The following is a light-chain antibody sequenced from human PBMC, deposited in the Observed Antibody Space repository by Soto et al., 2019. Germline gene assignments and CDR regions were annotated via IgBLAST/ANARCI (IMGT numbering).Light chain of an antibody. V-gene: IGKV3-20*01. CDR3: QQYGSSSPIT. CDR2: GAS. J-gene: IGKJ5*01. Sequence: EIVLTQSPGTLSLSPGERATLSCRASQSVSSSYLAWYQQKPGQAPRLLIYGASSRATGIPDRFSVSGSGTDFTLTISRLEPEDFAVYYCQQYGSSSPITFGQGTRLEIK. CDR1: QSVSSSY.